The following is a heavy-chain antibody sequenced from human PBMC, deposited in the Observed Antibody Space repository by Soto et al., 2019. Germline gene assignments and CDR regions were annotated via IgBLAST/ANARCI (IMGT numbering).Heavy chain of an antibody. V-gene: IGHV1-3*01. CDR1: EYTFTNYA. CDR3: AGDILFDY. CDR2: INAGNGNT. J-gene: IGHJ4*02. Sequence: ASVKVSCKASEYTFTNYALHRVRQAPGQRLEWMGWINAGNGNTKYSQKFQGRVTITRDTSASTAYMELSSLRSEDTAVYYCAGDILFDYWGQGTLVTVSS. D-gene: IGHD2-15*01.